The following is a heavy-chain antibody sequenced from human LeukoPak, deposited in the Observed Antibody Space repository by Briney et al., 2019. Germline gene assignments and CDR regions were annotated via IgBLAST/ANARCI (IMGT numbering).Heavy chain of an antibody. CDR2: ISSSSSYI. D-gene: IGHD3-16*01. CDR3: ARRITFGGGSDY. Sequence: PGGSLRLSCAASGFTFNSYSMNWVRQAPGKGLEWVSSISSSSSYIYYADSVKGRFTISRDNAKNSLYLQMSSLRAEDTAVYYCARRITFGGGSDYWGQGTLVTVSS. V-gene: IGHV3-21*01. CDR1: GFTFNSYS. J-gene: IGHJ4*02.